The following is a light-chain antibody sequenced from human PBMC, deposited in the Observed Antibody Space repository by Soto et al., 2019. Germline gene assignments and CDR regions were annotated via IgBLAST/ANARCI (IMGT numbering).Light chain of an antibody. CDR1: NSDIGFFNY. CDR2: EVA. J-gene: IGLJ1*01. CDR3: SSYTSSSPLYV. Sequence: QSVLTQPASVSGSPGQSITISCTGTNSDIGFFNYVSWYQQHPGEAPKLIIYEVAKRPSGVSSRFSGSKSGNTASLTISGLQAEDEADYHCSSYTSSSPLYVLGTGTKVTVL. V-gene: IGLV2-14*01.